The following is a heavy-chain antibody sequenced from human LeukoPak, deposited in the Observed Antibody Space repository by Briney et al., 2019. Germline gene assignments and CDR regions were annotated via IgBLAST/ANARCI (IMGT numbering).Heavy chain of an antibody. CDR2: INHSGST. Sequence: PSETLSLTCAVYGGSFSGYYWSWIRQPPGKGLEWIGEINHSGSTNYNPSLKSRVTISVDTSKNQFSLKLSSVTAADTAVYYCAREEDTASYWGQGTLVTVPS. V-gene: IGHV4-34*01. D-gene: IGHD5-18*01. CDR3: AREEDTASY. CDR1: GGSFSGYY. J-gene: IGHJ4*02.